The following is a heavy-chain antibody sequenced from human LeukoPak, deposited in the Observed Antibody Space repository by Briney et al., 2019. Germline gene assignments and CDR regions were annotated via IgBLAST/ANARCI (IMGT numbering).Heavy chain of an antibody. CDR3: ARAPTYYGFCTGAEDGFDI. V-gene: IGHV3-11*04. CDR2: FSSAGHSL. J-gene: IGHJ3*02. CDR1: GFTFSDHY. D-gene: IGHD3/OR15-3a*01. Sequence: GGPVRLPCAASGFTFSDHYMSWIPQAPGKGVEGVSYFSSAGHSLFYGGSVMGLFVVTRDNSKNVLYLDMRDVRGEDTAVYYCARAPTYYGFCTGAEDGFDIWGHGTLVTVSS.